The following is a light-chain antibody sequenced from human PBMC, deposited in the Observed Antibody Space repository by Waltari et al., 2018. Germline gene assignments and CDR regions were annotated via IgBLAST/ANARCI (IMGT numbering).Light chain of an antibody. Sequence: DIQMTQSPSSLSASVGDKATITCRSSQNIRNYVSWFQQKPGKPPTLLMYSASSLQSGVPSRFSGSGSGTEFTRTISRLQPEDFAVYFCQQSYIVPLTFGGGTKVEIK. CDR1: QNIRNY. CDR3: QQSYIVPLT. J-gene: IGKJ4*01. V-gene: IGKV1-39*01. CDR2: SAS.